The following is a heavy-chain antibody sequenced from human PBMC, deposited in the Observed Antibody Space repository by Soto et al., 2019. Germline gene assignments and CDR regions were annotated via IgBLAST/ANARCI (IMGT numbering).Heavy chain of an antibody. J-gene: IGHJ2*01. V-gene: IGHV3-23*01. Sequence: EVQLLESGGGLVQPGGSLRLSCAASGFSFSSYAMGWVRQAPGKGLDWFSAISGSGGVTHYADSVKGRFTVSRDDSKTTLYLQMNIMRASHTAIYYCARASGSMTIFVGLIPTHWYFDRWGRGTLVTV. CDR3: ARASGSMTIFVGLIPTHWYFDR. CDR1: GFSFSSYA. CDR2: ISGSGGVT. D-gene: IGHD3-3*01.